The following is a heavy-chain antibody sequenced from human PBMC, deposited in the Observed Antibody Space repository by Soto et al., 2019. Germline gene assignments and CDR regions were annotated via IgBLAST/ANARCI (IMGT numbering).Heavy chain of an antibody. V-gene: IGHV5-51*01. J-gene: IGHJ6*02. CDR2: IQPGDSDT. CDR3: ARHKYSGSAVVGMEG. Sequence: GESLKISCNDFGYSFSNYWIAWVRQTPGKGLEWMGSIQPGDSDTRYSPSFQGQVTISVDKSISTAYLQWSSLKASDTAMYYCARHKYSGSAVVGMEGWGQGTTVTFS. CDR1: GYSFSNYW. D-gene: IGHD1-26*01.